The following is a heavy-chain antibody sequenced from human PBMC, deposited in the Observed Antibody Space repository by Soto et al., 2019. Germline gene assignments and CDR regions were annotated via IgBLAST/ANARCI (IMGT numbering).Heavy chain of an antibody. CDR2: IYYSGST. Sequence: SETLSLTCTASGGSISSYYWSWIRQPPGKGLEWIGYIYYSGSTNYNPSLKSRVTISVDTSKNQFSLKLSSVTAADTAVYYCARTLAARAYFDYWGQGTLVTVSS. J-gene: IGHJ4*02. CDR3: ARTLAARAYFDY. V-gene: IGHV4-59*01. CDR1: GGSISSYY. D-gene: IGHD6-13*01.